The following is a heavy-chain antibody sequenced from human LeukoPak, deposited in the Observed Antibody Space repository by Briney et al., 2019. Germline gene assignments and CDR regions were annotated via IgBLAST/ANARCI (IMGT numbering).Heavy chain of an antibody. J-gene: IGHJ6*02. D-gene: IGHD6-19*01. V-gene: IGHV4-34*01. CDR3: ARVEKGYSSGWYQEYYYYYGMDV. CDR1: GVSFSGYY. CDR2: IYHSGST. Sequence: ASETLSLTCAVYGVSFSGYYWSWVRQPPGKGLEWIGEIYHSGSTNYNPSLKSRVTISVDKSKNQFSLKLSSVTAADTAVYYCARVEKGYSSGWYQEYYYYYGMDVWGQGTTVTVSS.